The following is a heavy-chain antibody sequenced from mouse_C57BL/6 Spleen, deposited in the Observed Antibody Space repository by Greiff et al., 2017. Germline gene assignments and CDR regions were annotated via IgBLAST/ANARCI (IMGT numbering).Heavy chain of an antibody. V-gene: IGHV1-61*01. CDR3: ARRSLLLYDFDY. D-gene: IGHD2-1*01. CDR1: GYTFTSYW. Sequence: QVQLQQPGAELVRPGSSVKLSCKVSGYTFTSYWMDWVKQRPGQGLEWIGNIYPSDSETHYNQKFKDKATLTVDKSSSTAYMQLSSLTSEDSAVYYCARRSLLLYDFDYWGQGTTLTVSS. J-gene: IGHJ2*01. CDR2: IYPSDSET.